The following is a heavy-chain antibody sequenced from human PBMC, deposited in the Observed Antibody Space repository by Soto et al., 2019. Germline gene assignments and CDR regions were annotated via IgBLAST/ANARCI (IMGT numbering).Heavy chain of an antibody. V-gene: IGHV3-23*01. CDR1: GFTFSSYA. D-gene: IGHD6-13*01. CDR3: AKAKDSSSWYPVYFQH. CDR2: ISGSGGST. Sequence: GGSLILSCAASGFTFSSYAMSWVRQAPGKGLEWVSAISGSGGSTYYADSVKGRFTISRDNSKNTLYLQMNSLRAEDTAVYYCAKAKDSSSWYPVYFQHWGQGTLVTVSS. J-gene: IGHJ1*01.